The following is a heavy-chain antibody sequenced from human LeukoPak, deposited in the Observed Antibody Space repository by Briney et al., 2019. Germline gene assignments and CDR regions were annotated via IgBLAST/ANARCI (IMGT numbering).Heavy chain of an antibody. D-gene: IGHD1-26*01. V-gene: IGHV4-34*01. J-gene: IGHJ4*02. CDR1: GGSFSGYY. CDR2: INHSGST. CDR3: ARFLGAPTLFDY. Sequence: PSETLSLTCAVYGGSFSGYYWSWIRQPPGKGLEWIGEINHSGSTNYNPSLKSRVTISVDTSENQFSLKLSSVTAADTAVYYCARFLGAPTLFDYWGQGTLVTVSS.